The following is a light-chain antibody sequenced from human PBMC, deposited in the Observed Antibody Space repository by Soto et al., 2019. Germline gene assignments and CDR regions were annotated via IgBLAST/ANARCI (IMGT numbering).Light chain of an antibody. CDR2: WAS. J-gene: IGKJ5*01. CDR3: QHFYTVPVT. V-gene: IGKV4-1*01. CDR1: QTVLRSPNNKNH. Sequence: DILMTPSPDPLAVSLRERATINCKSSQTVLRSPNNKNHLAGYQPKPGQPPKLLFSWASTRESGVPDRFSGSGSGTDSTLTIGSLQAEDVGVYYCQHFYTVPVTFGQGTRLEIK.